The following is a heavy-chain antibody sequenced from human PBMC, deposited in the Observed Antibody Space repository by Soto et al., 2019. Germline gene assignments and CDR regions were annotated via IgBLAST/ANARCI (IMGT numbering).Heavy chain of an antibody. V-gene: IGHV3-30-3*01. Sequence: QVQLVESGGGVVQPGRSLRLSCAASGFTFSSYAMHWVRQAPGKGLEWVAVISYDGSNKYYADSVKGRFTISRDNSKNTLYLQMNSLRAEDTAVYYCARDRAYCSSTSSYTNWFDPWGQGTLVTVSS. J-gene: IGHJ5*02. CDR1: GFTFSSYA. CDR3: ARDRAYCSSTSSYTNWFDP. CDR2: ISYDGSNK. D-gene: IGHD2-2*02.